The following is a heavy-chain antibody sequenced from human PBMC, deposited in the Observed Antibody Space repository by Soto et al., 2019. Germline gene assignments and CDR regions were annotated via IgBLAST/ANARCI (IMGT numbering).Heavy chain of an antibody. CDR1: GGSISSSSYY. Sequence: QLQLQESGPGLVKPSEILSLTCTVSGGSISSSSYYWGWIRQPPGKGLEWIGSIYYSGSTYYNPSLKSRVTISVDTSKNQFSLKLSSVTAADTAVYYCAIPGYDFWSGHYYYYMDVWGKGTTVTVSS. D-gene: IGHD3-3*01. V-gene: IGHV4-39*01. J-gene: IGHJ6*03. CDR2: IYYSGST. CDR3: AIPGYDFWSGHYYYYMDV.